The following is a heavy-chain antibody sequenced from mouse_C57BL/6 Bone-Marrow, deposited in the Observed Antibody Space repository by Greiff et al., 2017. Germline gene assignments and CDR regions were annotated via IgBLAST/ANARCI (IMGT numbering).Heavy chain of an antibody. J-gene: IGHJ3*01. V-gene: IGHV1-47*01. CDR3: ARSGYFAWFAY. CDR2: FHPYNDDT. CDR1: GYTFTTYP. Sequence: VKLMESGAELVKPGASVKMSCKASGYTFTTYPIEWMKQNHGKSLEWIGNFHPYNDDTKYNEKFKGKATLTVEKSSSTAYMQLSSLTSEDSAVYYCARSGYFAWFAYWGQGTLVTVSA. D-gene: IGHD1-3*01.